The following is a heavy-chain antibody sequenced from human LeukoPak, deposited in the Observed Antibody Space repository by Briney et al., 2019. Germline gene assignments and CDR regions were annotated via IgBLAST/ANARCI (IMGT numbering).Heavy chain of an antibody. V-gene: IGHV3-66*01. Sequence: XFSGGSTYYADSVKGRFTISRDNSKNTLYLQMNSLRAEDTAVYYCARDLVVPAGRYYYYGMDVWGQGTTVTVSS. D-gene: IGHD2-2*01. CDR3: ARDLVVPAGRYYYYGMDV. J-gene: IGHJ6*02. CDR2: XFSGGST.